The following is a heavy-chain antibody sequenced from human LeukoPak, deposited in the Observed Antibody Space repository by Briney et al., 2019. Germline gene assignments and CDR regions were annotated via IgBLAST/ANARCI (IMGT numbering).Heavy chain of an antibody. CDR1: GFTFSSYA. Sequence: GGSLRLSCAASGFTFSSYAMHWVRQAPGKGLEWVGRIKSKTDGGTTDYAAPVKGRFTISRDDSKNTLYLQMNSLKTEDTAVYYCTTAKTGYSSGWLQKFHFDYWGQGTLVTVSS. V-gene: IGHV3-15*07. CDR3: TTAKTGYSSGWLQKFHFDY. J-gene: IGHJ4*02. D-gene: IGHD6-19*01. CDR2: IKSKTDGGTT.